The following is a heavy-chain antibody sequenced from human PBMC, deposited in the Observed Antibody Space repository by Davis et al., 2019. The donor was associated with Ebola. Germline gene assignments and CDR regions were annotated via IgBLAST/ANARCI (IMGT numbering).Heavy chain of an antibody. CDR2: IIPIFGTA. D-gene: IGHD4/OR15-4a*01. CDR3: ARVRAPYYYYYGMDV. CDR1: GGTFSSYA. J-gene: IGHJ6*02. V-gene: IGHV1-69*06. Sequence: AASVKVSCNASGGTFSSYAINWVRQAPGQGLEWMGGIIPIFGTANYAQKFQGRVTITADKSTSTAYMELSSLRSEDTAVYYCARVRAPYYYYYGMDVWGQGTTVTVSS.